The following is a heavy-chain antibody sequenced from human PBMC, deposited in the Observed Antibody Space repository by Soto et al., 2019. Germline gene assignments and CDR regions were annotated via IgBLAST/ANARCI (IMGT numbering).Heavy chain of an antibody. D-gene: IGHD3-10*01. V-gene: IGHV4-34*01. CDR2: INHSGST. J-gene: IGHJ6*02. CDR1: GGSLGSYY. CDR3: ARGLARLTVMVRGVIPYGMDV. Sequence: SETLSLTCTVSGGSLGSYYWSWIRQPPGKGLEWIGEINHSGSTNYNPSLKSRVTISVDTSKNQFSLKLSSVTAADTAVYYCARGLARLTVMVRGVIPYGMDVWGQGTTVTVSS.